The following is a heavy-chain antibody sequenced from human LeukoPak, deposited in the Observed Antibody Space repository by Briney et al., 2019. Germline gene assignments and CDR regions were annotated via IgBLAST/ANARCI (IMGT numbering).Heavy chain of an antibody. J-gene: IGHJ5*02. D-gene: IGHD3-9*01. Sequence: GASVKVSCKTSGYTFTSYDINWVRQAPGQGLEWMGWMNPNSGNTGYAQKFQGRVTMTRNTSISTAYMELSSLRSEDTAVYYCASGRCTISWFYPWGQGTLVTVSS. CDR1: GYTFTSYD. V-gene: IGHV1-8*01. CDR2: MNPNSGNT. CDR3: ASGRCTISWFYP.